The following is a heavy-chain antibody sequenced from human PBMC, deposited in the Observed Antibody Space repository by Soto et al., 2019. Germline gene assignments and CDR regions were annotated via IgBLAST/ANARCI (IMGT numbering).Heavy chain of an antibody. D-gene: IGHD6-13*01. Sequence: ASVKVSCKASGFTFSDYGLSWVRQAPGQPLEWMGWISGDNINSKYSQKFQGRLTMTTDTSTATASMELRSLTSDDTAVYYCGREGQQLAQEKYYQFNGMDVWGQGTTVTVSS. CDR2: ISGDNINS. J-gene: IGHJ6*02. V-gene: IGHV1-18*01. CDR3: GREGQQLAQEKYYQFNGMDV. CDR1: GFTFSDYG.